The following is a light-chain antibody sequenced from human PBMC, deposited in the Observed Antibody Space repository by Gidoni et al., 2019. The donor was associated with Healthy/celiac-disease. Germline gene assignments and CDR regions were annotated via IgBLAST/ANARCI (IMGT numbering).Light chain of an antibody. Sequence: DIQMTQYPSSLPASVGDRVTITCRASQGISNYLAWYQQKPGKVPKLLIYAASTLQSGVPSRFSGSGSGTDFTLTISSLQPEDVATYYYQKYNSAPWTFGQGTKVEIK. CDR1: QGISNY. CDR3: QKYNSAPWT. CDR2: AAS. V-gene: IGKV1-27*01. J-gene: IGKJ1*01.